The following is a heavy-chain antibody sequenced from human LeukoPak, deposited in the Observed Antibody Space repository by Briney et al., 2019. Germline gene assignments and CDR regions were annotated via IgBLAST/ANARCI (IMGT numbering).Heavy chain of an antibody. CDR2: IYYSGST. V-gene: IGHV4-59*08. CDR3: ARVGVIQGTNFDY. J-gene: IGHJ4*02. D-gene: IGHD3-10*01. Sequence: SETLSLTCTVSGGSISSYYWSWIRQPPGKGLEWIGYIYYSGSTYYNPSLKSRVTISVDTSKNQFSLKLSSVTAADTAVYYCARVGVIQGTNFDYWGQGTLVTVSS. CDR1: GGSISSYY.